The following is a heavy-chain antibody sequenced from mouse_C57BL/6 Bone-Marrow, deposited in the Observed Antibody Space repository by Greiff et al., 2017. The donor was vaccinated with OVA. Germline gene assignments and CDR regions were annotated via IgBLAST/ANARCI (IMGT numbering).Heavy chain of an antibody. J-gene: IGHJ2*01. V-gene: IGHV1-64*01. D-gene: IGHD1-1*01. CDR3: ARVYYGTRYFDY. CDR2: IHPNSGST. Sequence: QVQLQQPGAELVKPGASVKLSCKASGYTFTSYWMHWVKQRPGQGLEWIGMIHPNSGSTNYNEKFKSKATLTVDKSSSTAYMQLSSLTSEDSAVYYCARVYYGTRYFDYWGQGTTLTVSA. CDR1: GYTFTSYW.